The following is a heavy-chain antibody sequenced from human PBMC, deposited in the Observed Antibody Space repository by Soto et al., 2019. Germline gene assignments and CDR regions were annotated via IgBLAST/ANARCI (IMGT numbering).Heavy chain of an antibody. J-gene: IGHJ4*02. CDR1: GFAFRSYN. D-gene: IGHD2-15*01. V-gene: IGHV3-21*01. Sequence: EVQLVESGGGLVKPGGSLTLSCAGSGFAFRSYNMNWVRQPPGKGLEWVASISSGSSNIYYADSVKGRFTISRDNAKDSLYLQMDSLRAEDSAVYYCASATVVAGTFDVWGQRTLLTVSS. CDR3: ASATVVAGTFDV. CDR2: ISSGSSNI.